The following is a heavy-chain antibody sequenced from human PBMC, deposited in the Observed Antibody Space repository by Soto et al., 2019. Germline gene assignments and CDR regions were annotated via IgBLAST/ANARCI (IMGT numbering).Heavy chain of an antibody. CDR1: GFTFSNYG. V-gene: IGHV3-33*01. D-gene: IGHD5-12*01. Sequence: QVQLVESGGGAVQPGRSLRLSCEASGFTFSNYGMHWVRQAPGKGLEWVAVIWNDGSSRYYADSVKGRFTVSRDNSKNTLFLQMNNVRDEDTAVYYCARPDLVAAIGAALDYWGQGTLVTVSS. CDR2: IWNDGSSR. CDR3: ARPDLVAAIGAALDY. J-gene: IGHJ4*02.